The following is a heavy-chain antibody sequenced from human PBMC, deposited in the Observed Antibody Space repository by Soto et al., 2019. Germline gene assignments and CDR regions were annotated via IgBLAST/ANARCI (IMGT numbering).Heavy chain of an antibody. CDR1: GFTFSSWE. CDR3: TRVSVATFGY. D-gene: IGHD6-19*01. V-gene: IGHV3-48*03. Sequence: EVHLVESGGGLVQPGGSLRLSCAASGFTFSSWEMNWVRQAPGKGLEWVSYISSSGTTIYYADSVKGRFTISRDNAKNSLYLQMTSLRAEDTALYYCTRVSVATFGYWGQGALVTVSS. CDR2: ISSSGTTI. J-gene: IGHJ4*02.